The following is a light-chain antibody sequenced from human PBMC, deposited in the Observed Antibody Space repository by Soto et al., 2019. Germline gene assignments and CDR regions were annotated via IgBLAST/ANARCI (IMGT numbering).Light chain of an antibody. J-gene: IGKJ1*01. V-gene: IGKV1-5*01. CDR2: DAS. CDR3: QQYKSRRT. Sequence: DIHMTQSPSTLPASVGDRVTITCRASQSISNWLAWYQQKPGKAPNLLIYDASSLQSGVPSRFSGSGFGTEFTLTISSLQPDDSATYYCQQYKSRRTFGQGTKVDIK. CDR1: QSISNW.